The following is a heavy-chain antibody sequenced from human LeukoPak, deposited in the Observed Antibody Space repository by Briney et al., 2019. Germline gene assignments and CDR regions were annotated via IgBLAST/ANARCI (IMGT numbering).Heavy chain of an antibody. D-gene: IGHD1-26*01. CDR2: ISGSGGST. CDR1: GFTFSSYA. CDR3: AKDNFGIVGATDVLDY. V-gene: IGHV3-23*01. J-gene: IGHJ4*02. Sequence: PGGSLRLSCAASGFTFSSYAMSWVRQAPGKGLEWVSAISGSGGSTYYADSVKGRFTISRDNSKNTLYLQMNSLRAEDTAIYYCAKDNFGIVGATDVLDYWGQGTLVTVSS.